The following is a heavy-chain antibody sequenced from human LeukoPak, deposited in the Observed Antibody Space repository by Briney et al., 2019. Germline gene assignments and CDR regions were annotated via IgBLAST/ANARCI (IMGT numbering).Heavy chain of an antibody. J-gene: IGHJ4*02. CDR2: LYSGVAT. D-gene: IGHD6-19*01. Sequence: RGALTLSCAASGVTVSSTYMSSVRQPAGKGLEWGSVLYSGVATFYADSVKGRFTISRDTSKNTLYLQMNDLRADDTAVYYCTKLKGWYGEGFFDYWGQGTLVTVSS. CDR1: GVTVSSTY. V-gene: IGHV3-53*01. CDR3: TKLKGWYGEGFFDY.